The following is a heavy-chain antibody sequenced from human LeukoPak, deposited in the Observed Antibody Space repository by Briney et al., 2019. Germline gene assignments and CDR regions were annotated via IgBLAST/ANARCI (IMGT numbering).Heavy chain of an antibody. V-gene: IGHV5-51*01. CDR3: ARRDGYCSSTSCYADYYYGMDV. CDR1: GYSFTSYW. Sequence: GESLKISCKGSGYSFTSYWIGWVRQMPGKGLEWMGIIYPGDSDTTYSPSFQGQVTISADKSISTAYLQWSSLKASDTAMYYCARRDGYCSSTSCYADYYYGMDVWGQGTTVAVSS. J-gene: IGHJ6*02. D-gene: IGHD2-2*01. CDR2: IYPGDSDT.